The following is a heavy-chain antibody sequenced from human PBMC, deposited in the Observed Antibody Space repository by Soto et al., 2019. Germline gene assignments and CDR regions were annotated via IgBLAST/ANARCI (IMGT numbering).Heavy chain of an antibody. CDR1: GYSIFNGYY. CDR3: ARDGGRYGYYYDSSGYISFDN. V-gene: IGHV4-38-2*02. J-gene: IGHJ4*02. Sequence: SETLSLTYAVSGYSIFNGYYWGWIRHPPGKGLEWIASIHQGGATYYNPSLKSRVTMSIDTSKNEFSLKLSSVTAADTAVYYCARDGGRYGYYYDSSGYISFDNWGQGTLVTVS. CDR2: IHQGGAT. D-gene: IGHD3-22*01.